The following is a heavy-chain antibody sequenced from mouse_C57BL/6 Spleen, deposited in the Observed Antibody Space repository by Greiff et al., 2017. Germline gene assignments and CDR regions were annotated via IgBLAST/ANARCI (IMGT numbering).Heavy chain of an antibody. CDR3: ARGYYGSWSFAY. D-gene: IGHD1-1*01. Sequence: EVKLMESGGGLVKPGGSLKLSCAASGFTFSSYAMSWVRQTPEKRLEWVATISDGGSYTYYPDNVKGRFTISRDNAKNNLYLQMSHLKSEDTAMYYCARGYYGSWSFAYWGQGTLVTVSA. CDR2: ISDGGSYT. CDR1: GFTFSSYA. V-gene: IGHV5-4*03. J-gene: IGHJ3*01.